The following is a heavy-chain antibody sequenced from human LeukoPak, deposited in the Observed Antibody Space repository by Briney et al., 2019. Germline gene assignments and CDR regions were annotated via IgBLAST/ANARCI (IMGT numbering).Heavy chain of an antibody. CDR1: GFTFSSYA. CDR2: ISYDGSNK. J-gene: IGHJ3*02. D-gene: IGHD2-2*01. CDR3: ARESCSSTSCYGGMDAFDI. Sequence: PGRSLRLSCAASGFTFSSYAMHWVRQAPGMGLEWVAVISYDGSNKYYADSVKGRFTISRDNSKNTLYLQMNSLRAEDTAVYYCARESCSSTSCYGGMDAFDIWGQGTMVTVSS. V-gene: IGHV3-30*04.